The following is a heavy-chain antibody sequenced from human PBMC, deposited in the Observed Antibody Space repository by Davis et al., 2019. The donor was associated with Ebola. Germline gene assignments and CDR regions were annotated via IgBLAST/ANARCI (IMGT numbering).Heavy chain of an antibody. J-gene: IGHJ4*02. Sequence: GESLKISCAASGFVFRNYVMSWVRQAPGKGLEWVAFIRYDGSNKYYADSVKGRFTISRDNAKNTLYLQMNSLRAEDTAVYYCARGDYFDYWGQGTLVTVSS. V-gene: IGHV3-30*02. CDR3: ARGDYFDY. CDR1: GFVFRNYV. CDR2: IRYDGSNK.